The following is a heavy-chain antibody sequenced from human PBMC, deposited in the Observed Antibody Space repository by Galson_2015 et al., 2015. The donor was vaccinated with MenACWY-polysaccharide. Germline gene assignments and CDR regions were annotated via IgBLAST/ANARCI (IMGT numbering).Heavy chain of an antibody. CDR1: GFTFSSYS. CDR3: ARDYYYDSSGPLFDY. V-gene: IGHV3-48*01. Sequence: LRLSCAASGFTFSSYSMNWVRQAPGKGLEWVSYISSSSSTIYYADSVKGRFTISRDNAKNSLYLQMNSLRAEDTAVYYCARDYYYDSSGPLFDYWGQGTLVTVSS. CDR2: ISSSSSTI. D-gene: IGHD3-22*01. J-gene: IGHJ4*02.